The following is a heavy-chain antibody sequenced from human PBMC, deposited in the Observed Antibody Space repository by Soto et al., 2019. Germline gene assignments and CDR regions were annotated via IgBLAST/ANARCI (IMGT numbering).Heavy chain of an antibody. J-gene: IGHJ3*01. D-gene: IGHD4-17*01. CDR3: AISDFGGSEAVDV. V-gene: IGHV1-18*01. Sequence: ASVKVSCKASGYTFSSHGISWLRQAPGQGLEWMGWISTYSGNSNYAQNFQGRVTMTTETSTSTAYMELTSLRSDDTAVYYCAISDFGGSEAVDVWGQGTMVTVSS. CDR2: ISTYSGNS. CDR1: GYTFSSHG.